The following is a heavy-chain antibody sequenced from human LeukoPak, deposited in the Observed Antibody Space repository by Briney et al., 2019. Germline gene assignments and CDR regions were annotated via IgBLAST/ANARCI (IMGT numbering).Heavy chain of an antibody. CDR3: TRSDWFDP. CDR1: GIIFSNYA. Sequence: GGSLRLSCAASGIIFSNYAMHWVRQGPGQGPECISTISSDGGSTYYANSVKGRFTISRDNAKNTLFLQMNSLRVEDTAVYYCTRSDWFDPWGQGTLVTVSS. J-gene: IGHJ5*02. V-gene: IGHV3-64*01. CDR2: ISSDGGST.